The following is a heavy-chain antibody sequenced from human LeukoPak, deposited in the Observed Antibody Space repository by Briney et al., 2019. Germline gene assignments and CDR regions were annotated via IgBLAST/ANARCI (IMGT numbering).Heavy chain of an antibody. CDR2: IYYTGKT. J-gene: IGHJ4*02. D-gene: IGHD3-10*01. Sequence: SETLSLTCTVSGDSVSNGNYYWSWLRQPPGKALEWIGYIYYTGKTYYNPSLEGRVTILVDTSRNHFSVKLSSVTAADTAVYCCARSQNYYGSGDYWSQGTLVTVSS. V-gene: IGHV4-61*03. CDR1: GDSVSNGNYY. CDR3: ARSQNYYGSGDY.